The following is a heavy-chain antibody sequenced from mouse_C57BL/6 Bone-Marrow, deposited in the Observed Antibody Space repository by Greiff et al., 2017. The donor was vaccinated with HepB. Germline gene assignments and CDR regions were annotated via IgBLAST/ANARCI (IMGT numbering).Heavy chain of an antibody. V-gene: IGHV1-80*01. D-gene: IGHD1-1*01. J-gene: IGHJ2*01. Sequence: QVQLQQSGAELVKPGASVKISCKASGYAFSSYWMNWVKQRPGKGLEWIGQIYPGDGDTNYNGKFKGKATLTADKSSSTAYMQLSSLTSEDTAVYYCTTGYGSSLYYFDYWGQGTTLTVSS. CDR1: GYAFSSYW. CDR3: TTGYGSSLYYFDY. CDR2: IYPGDGDT.